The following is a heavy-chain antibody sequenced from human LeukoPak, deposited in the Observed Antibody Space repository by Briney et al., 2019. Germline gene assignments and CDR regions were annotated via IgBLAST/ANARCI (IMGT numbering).Heavy chain of an antibody. Sequence: GGSLRLSCAASGFTFSSYSMNWVRLAPGQGLEWVSSISSSSYYIYYADSVKGRFTMSRDNAKNSLFLQMNSLRDEDTAVYYRARAGFSGNYRDALDIWGQGTMVTVSS. D-gene: IGHD1-26*01. CDR1: GFTFSSYS. CDR2: ISSSSYYI. J-gene: IGHJ3*02. CDR3: ARAGFSGNYRDALDI. V-gene: IGHV3-21*01.